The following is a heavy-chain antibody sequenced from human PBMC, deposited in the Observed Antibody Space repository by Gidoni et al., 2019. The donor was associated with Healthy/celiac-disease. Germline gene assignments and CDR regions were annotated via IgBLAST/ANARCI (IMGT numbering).Heavy chain of an antibody. Sequence: EVQLVESGRGLVQPGGSLRLSCAASGFTFSSYSMNWVRQAPGKGLEWVSYISSSSSTIYYADSVKGRFTISRDNAKNSLYLQMNSLRDEDTAVYYCARDLRNNEKWELAEGDYWGQGTLVTVSS. CDR1: GFTFSSYS. CDR3: ARDLRNNEKWELAEGDY. CDR2: ISSSSSTI. J-gene: IGHJ4*02. V-gene: IGHV3-48*02. D-gene: IGHD1-26*01.